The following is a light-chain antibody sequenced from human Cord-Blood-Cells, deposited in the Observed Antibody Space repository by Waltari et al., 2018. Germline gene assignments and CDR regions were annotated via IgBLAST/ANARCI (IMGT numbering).Light chain of an antibody. Sequence: DIQMTQSPSSLSASVGDRVTITCQASQDISNYLNWYQQKPGKAPKLLIYESSNLETGVPSRFSGSGSGTDFNVTISSLQPEAIATYYCQQYDNLPCSFGQWTKLEIK. V-gene: IGKV1-33*01. CDR2: ESS. CDR1: QDISNY. CDR3: QQYDNLPCS. J-gene: IGKJ2*04.